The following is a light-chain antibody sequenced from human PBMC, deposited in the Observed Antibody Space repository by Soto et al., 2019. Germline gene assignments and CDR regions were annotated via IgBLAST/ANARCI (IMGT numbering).Light chain of an antibody. CDR3: QQYGSSPPIT. CDR2: GAS. CDR1: QSVTSSY. J-gene: IGKJ5*01. V-gene: IGKV3-20*01. Sequence: LLTQSPCTLSLSPGERATLSCRASQSVTSSYLAWYQQKPGQTPRLILYGASSRATGIPDRFSGSGSGTDLTLTISKLETEDFAVYYCQQYGSSPPITFGQGTRLEI.